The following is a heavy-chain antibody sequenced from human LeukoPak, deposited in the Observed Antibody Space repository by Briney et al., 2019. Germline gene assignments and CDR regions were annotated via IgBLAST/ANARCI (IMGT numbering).Heavy chain of an antibody. Sequence: GGSLRLSCAASGFTFSSYAMSWVRQAPGKGVEWVSAISGSGGSTYYADSVKGRFTISRDNSKNTLYLQMNSLRAEDTAVYYCAKDRNYYGSGSPSYYWGQGTLVTVSS. CDR3: AKDRNYYGSGSPSYY. CDR2: ISGSGGST. CDR1: GFTFSSYA. V-gene: IGHV3-23*01. D-gene: IGHD3-10*01. J-gene: IGHJ4*02.